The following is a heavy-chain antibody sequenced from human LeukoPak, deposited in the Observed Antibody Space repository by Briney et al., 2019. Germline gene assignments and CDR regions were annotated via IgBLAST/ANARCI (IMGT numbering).Heavy chain of an antibody. CDR3: AIHISEADYGDLFDY. D-gene: IGHD4-17*01. CDR1: GFTFSSYG. J-gene: IGHJ4*02. Sequence: GGSLRLSCAASGFTFSSYGMHWVRQAPGKGLEWVAVISYDGSNKYYADSVKGRFTISRGNSKNTLYLQMNSLRAEDTAVYYCAIHISEADYGDLFDYWGQGTLVTVSS. CDR2: ISYDGSNK. V-gene: IGHV3-30*03.